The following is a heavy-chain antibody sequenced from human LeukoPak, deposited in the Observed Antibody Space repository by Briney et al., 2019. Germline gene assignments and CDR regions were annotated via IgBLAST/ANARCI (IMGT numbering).Heavy chain of an antibody. Sequence: SETLSLTCAVYGGSFSGYYWSWIRQPPGKGLEWIGEINHSGSTNYNPSLKSRVTISVDTSKNQFSLKLSSVTAADTAVYYCASPLKSRDGYNDVPRSEPRFDYWGQGTLVTVSS. CDR1: GGSFSGYY. J-gene: IGHJ4*02. CDR3: ASPLKSRDGYNDVPRSEPRFDY. D-gene: IGHD5-24*01. CDR2: INHSGST. V-gene: IGHV4-34*01.